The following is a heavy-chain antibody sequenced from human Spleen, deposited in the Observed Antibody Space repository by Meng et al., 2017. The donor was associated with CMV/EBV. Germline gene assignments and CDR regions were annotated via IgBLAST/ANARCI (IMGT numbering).Heavy chain of an antibody. CDR3: ARDRGYCSSTSCYYYGMDV. J-gene: IGHJ6*02. CDR1: GGSISGNF. D-gene: IGHD2-2*01. Sequence: SETLSLTCTVSGGSISGNFWSWIRQPPGKGLEWIGYIYYSGSTNYNPSLKSRVTISVDTSKNQFSLKLSSVTAADTAVYYCARDRGYCSSTSCYYYGMDVWGQGTTVTVSS. V-gene: IGHV4-59*01. CDR2: IYYSGST.